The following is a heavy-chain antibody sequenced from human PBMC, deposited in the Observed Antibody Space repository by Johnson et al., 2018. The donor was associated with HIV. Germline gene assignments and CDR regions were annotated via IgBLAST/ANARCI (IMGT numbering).Heavy chain of an antibody. CDR2: IKSKTDGGTT. CDR1: GFTFSDYY. D-gene: IGHD6-13*01. J-gene: IGHJ3*02. Sequence: VQLVESGGGVVKPGGSLKLSCATSGFTFSDYYMSWIRQAPGKGLEWVGRIKSKTDGGTTDYVAPVKGRFTISRDDSKNTLYLRMNSLKTEDTAVYYCTTDPIAAAGHDAFDIWGQGTMVTVSS. V-gene: IGHV3-15*01. CDR3: TTDPIAAAGHDAFDI.